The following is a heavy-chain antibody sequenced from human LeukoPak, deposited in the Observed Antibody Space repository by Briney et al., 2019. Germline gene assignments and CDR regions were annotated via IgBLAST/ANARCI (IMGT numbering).Heavy chain of an antibody. Sequence: SETLSLTCAVYGGSFSGYYWSWIRQPPGKGLEWIGEINHSGSTNYNPSLKSRVTISIDTSKNQFSLRLSSVTAADTAMYFCAKSGGYGLIDYWGQGTLVTVSS. CDR2: INHSGST. CDR3: AKSGGYGLIDY. D-gene: IGHD1-26*01. CDR1: GGSFSGYY. J-gene: IGHJ4*02. V-gene: IGHV4-34*01.